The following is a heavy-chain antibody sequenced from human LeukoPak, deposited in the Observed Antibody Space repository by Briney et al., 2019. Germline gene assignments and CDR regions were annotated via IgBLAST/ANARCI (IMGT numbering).Heavy chain of an antibody. V-gene: IGHV4-39*01. CDR1: SASITSSPYF. CDR2: ISYSGTT. D-gene: IGHD3-22*01. Sequence: SQTLSLTCTVSSASITSSPYFWGWIRQSPGKGLEWIGSISYSGTTYYNPSLKSRVTISVDTSKNQLSLKLSSVTAADTAVYYCARQYYYDRTYYYYYMDVWGKGTTVTISS. CDR3: ARQYYYDRTYYYYYMDV. J-gene: IGHJ6*03.